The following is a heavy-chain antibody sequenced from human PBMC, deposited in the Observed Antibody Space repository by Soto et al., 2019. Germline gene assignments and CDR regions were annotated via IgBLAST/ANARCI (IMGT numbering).Heavy chain of an antibody. D-gene: IGHD3-9*01. CDR2: ISGSGSPT. J-gene: IGHJ6*02. CDR3: TRGLVDSSPPYTYHGMDV. V-gene: IGHV3-23*01. Sequence: PGGSLRLSCAASGFSFSSYAMTWVRQAPGRGLERVSAISGSGSPTYYAASLKGRFTISRDDSKNSLYLQMNSLKTEDTAVYYCTRGLVDSSPPYTYHGMDVWGQGTTVTVSS. CDR1: GFSFSSYA.